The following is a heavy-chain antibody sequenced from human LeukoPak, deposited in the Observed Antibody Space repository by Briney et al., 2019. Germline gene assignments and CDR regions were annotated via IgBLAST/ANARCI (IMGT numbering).Heavy chain of an antibody. V-gene: IGHV3-23*01. CDR3: AKIEQWLELSGYYYMDV. D-gene: IGHD6-19*01. CDR2: MSGSGGST. Sequence: GGSLRLSCAASGFTFSIYGMSWVRQAPGRGLEWVSAMSGSGGSTYYADSVKGRFTISRDNSKNTLYLQMNSLRAEDTAVYYCAKIEQWLELSGYYYMDVRGKGTTVTISS. J-gene: IGHJ6*03. CDR1: GFTFSIYG.